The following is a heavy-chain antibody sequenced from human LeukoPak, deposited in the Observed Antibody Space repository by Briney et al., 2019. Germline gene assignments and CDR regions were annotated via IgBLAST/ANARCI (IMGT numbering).Heavy chain of an antibody. V-gene: IGHV1-69*06. CDR3: AEEDLYYYYMDV. CDR1: GGTFSSYA. Sequence: PGGSLRLSCAASGGTFSSYAISWVRQAPGQGLEWMGGIIPIFGTANYAQKFQGRVTITADKSTSTAYMELSSLRSEDTAVYYCAEEDLYYYYMDVWGKGTTVTVSS. CDR2: IIPIFGTA. J-gene: IGHJ6*03.